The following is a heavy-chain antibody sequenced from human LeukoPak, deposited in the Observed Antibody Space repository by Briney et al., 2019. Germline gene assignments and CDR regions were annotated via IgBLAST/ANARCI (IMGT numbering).Heavy chain of an antibody. CDR1: GYTFTGYY. D-gene: IGHD6-19*01. Sequence: ASVKVSCKASGYTFTGYYMHWVRQAPGKGLEWMGGFDPEDGETIYAQKFQGRVTMTEDTSTDTAYMELSSLRSEDTAVYYCATDRGGWRFDYWGQGTLVTVSS. CDR2: FDPEDGET. J-gene: IGHJ4*02. V-gene: IGHV1-24*01. CDR3: ATDRGGWRFDY.